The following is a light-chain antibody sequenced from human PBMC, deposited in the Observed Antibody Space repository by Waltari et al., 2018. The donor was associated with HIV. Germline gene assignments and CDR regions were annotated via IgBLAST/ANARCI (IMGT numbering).Light chain of an antibody. CDR2: GAS. CDR1: QGVSKT. Sequence: DIQMTQSPSSLSASIGDRVTITCRASQGVSKTLAWLQQKPGKAPKSLIFGASSLHSGGPSKFSGSGSGTDFTLTISGLQPEDFATYYWQKYDDFPLTFGGGTRVEIK. CDR3: QKYDDFPLT. V-gene: IGKV1-16*02. J-gene: IGKJ4*01.